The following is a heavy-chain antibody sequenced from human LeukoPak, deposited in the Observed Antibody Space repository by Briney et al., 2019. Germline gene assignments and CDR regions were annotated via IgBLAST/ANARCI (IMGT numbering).Heavy chain of an antibody. CDR2: IYYSGST. D-gene: IGHD3-10*01. V-gene: IGHV4-61*05. CDR3: ARRMVRGVITNDAFDI. CDR1: GGSISTSNYY. J-gene: IGHJ3*02. Sequence: SETLSLTCTVSGGSISTSNYYWGWIRQPPGKGLEWIGYIYYSGSTNYNPSLKSRVTISVDTSKNQFSLKLSSVTAADTAVYYCARRMVRGVITNDAFDIWGQGTMVTVSS.